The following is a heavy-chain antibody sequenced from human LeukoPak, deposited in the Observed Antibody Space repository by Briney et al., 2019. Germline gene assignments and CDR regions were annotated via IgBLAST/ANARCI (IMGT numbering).Heavy chain of an antibody. D-gene: IGHD3-10*01. CDR1: GFTFSSYA. V-gene: IGHV3-64*01. CDR2: ISSNGGST. Sequence: RGSLRLSCAASGFTFSSYAMHWVRQAPGKGLEYVSAISSNGGSTYYANSVKGRFTISRDNSKNTLYLQMGSLRAEDMAVYYCARSYCGSGSQEFDYWGQGTLVTVSS. CDR3: ARSYCGSGSQEFDY. J-gene: IGHJ4*02.